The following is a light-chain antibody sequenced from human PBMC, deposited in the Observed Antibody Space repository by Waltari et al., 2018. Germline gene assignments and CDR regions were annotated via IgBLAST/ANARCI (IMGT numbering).Light chain of an antibody. CDR3: HQSSSLPYT. J-gene: IGKJ2*01. Sequence: EIVLTQSPDFQSVTAKEKVTMTCRASQSIGNRLHWYQQKPDQSPNLLIKYVSQSFSGVPSRFSGTGSGTDFTLTINSLEAEDAATYYCHQSSSLPYTFGQGTKLEIK. CDR2: YVS. CDR1: QSIGNR. V-gene: IGKV6-21*01.